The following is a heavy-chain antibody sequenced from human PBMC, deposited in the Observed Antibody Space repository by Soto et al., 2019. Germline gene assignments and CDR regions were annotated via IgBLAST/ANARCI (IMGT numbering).Heavy chain of an antibody. D-gene: IGHD2-15*01. CDR3: ARHCSGGSCYFGRYYYYGMDV. CDR1: GYSFTSYW. V-gene: IGHV5-51*01. Sequence: GESLKISCKGSGYSFTSYWIGWVRQMPGKGLEWMGIIYPGDSDTRYSPSFQGQVTISADKSISTAYLQWSSLKASDTAMYYCARHCSGGSCYFGRYYYYGMDVWGQGTTGTVSS. J-gene: IGHJ6*02. CDR2: IYPGDSDT.